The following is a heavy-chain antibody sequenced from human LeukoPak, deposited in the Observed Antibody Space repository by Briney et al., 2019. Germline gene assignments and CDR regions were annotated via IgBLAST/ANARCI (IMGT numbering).Heavy chain of an antibody. V-gene: IGHV3-30*03. Sequence: PGGSLRLSCAASGFTFSSYGMHWVRQAPGKGLEWVAVISYDGSNKYYADSVKGRFTISRDNSKNTLYLQMNSLRAEDTAVYHCARVADYGDYAAHFDYWGQGTLVTVSS. CDR3: ARVADYGDYAAHFDY. J-gene: IGHJ4*02. D-gene: IGHD4-17*01. CDR2: ISYDGSNK. CDR1: GFTFSSYG.